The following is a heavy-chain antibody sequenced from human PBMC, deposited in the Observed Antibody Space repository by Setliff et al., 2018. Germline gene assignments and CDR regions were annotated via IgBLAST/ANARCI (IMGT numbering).Heavy chain of an antibody. Sequence: ETLSLTCTVSGYSISSGYYWGWIRQPPGKGLEWIGSIYHSGSTYYNPSLKSRVTISVDTSKNQFSLKLSSVTAADTALYYCTVYNTGSSKDHYWGQGTPVTVSS. CDR3: TVYNTGSSKDHY. J-gene: IGHJ4*02. CDR1: GYSISSGYY. V-gene: IGHV4-38-2*02. CDR2: IYHSGST. D-gene: IGHD2-8*02.